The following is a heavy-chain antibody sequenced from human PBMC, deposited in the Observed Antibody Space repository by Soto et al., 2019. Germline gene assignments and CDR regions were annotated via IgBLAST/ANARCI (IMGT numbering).Heavy chain of an antibody. D-gene: IGHD7-27*01. V-gene: IGHV1-8*01. CDR3: ARNMWGTGDFEY. CDR1: GYTFTSYD. J-gene: IGHJ4*01. CDR2: MTANSGNT. Sequence: QVQLVQSGAEVKKPGASVKVSCKASGYTFTSYDINGMRQATGQGLEWLGWMTANSGNTGCAQKFQGRVTMTRDTSTSTAYLELSSVTYEDTAVYYCARNMWGTGDFEYWGHGTLVTVSS.